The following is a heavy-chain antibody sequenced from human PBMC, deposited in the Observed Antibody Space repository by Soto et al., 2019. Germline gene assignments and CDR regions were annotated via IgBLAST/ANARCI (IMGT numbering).Heavy chain of an antibody. V-gene: IGHV3-23*01. J-gene: IGHJ4*02. CDR1: GFPFSIYA. CDR2: IGVSGSST. D-gene: IGHD3-9*01. CDR3: AKVSTGSDYYFDS. Sequence: PGGSLRLSCAASGFPFSIYAMSLVRQSPGKGLEWVSCIGVSGSSTFYADSVKGRFTISRDNSKNTLYLQMNSLRAEDTAVYHCAKVSTGSDYYFDSWGRGTLVTVSS.